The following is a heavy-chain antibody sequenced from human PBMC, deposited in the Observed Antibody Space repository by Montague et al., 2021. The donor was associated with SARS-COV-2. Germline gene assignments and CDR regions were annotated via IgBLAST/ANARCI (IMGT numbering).Heavy chain of an antibody. CDR3: ARISGITSWYYDY. J-gene: IGHJ4*02. Sequence: SETLSLTCTVSGGSVSSGSYYWSWIRQPPGKGLQSIGYIYYTGSTNYNPSPQSRVTISVDSSKNQFSVRLSSVTAADTAVYYCARISGITSWYYDYWGQGTLVTVSS. V-gene: IGHV4-61*01. CDR2: IYYTGST. CDR1: GGSVSSGSYY. D-gene: IGHD1-14*01.